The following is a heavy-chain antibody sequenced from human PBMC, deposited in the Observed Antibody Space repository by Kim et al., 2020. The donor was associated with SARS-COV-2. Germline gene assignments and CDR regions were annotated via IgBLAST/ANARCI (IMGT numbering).Heavy chain of an antibody. CDR2: ISNTGSTT. CDR3: VREDSSKDHGRFYP. D-gene: IGHD3-22*01. Sequence: GGSLRLSCAASGFTFSDYYMSWVRQAPGKGLEWISYISNTGSTTYYADSVRGRFTISRDNAKNSLYLQMNSLRADDTAMYYCVREDSSKDHGRFYPWGPGTLVTVSS. J-gene: IGHJ5*02. V-gene: IGHV3-11*01. CDR1: GFTFSDYY.